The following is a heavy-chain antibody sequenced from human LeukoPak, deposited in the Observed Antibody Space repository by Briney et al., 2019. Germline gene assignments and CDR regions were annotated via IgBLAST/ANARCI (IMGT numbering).Heavy chain of an antibody. Sequence: PGGSLRLSRAASGFTLSSYSMNWVRQAPGKGLEWVSSISSSSSYIYYADSVKGRFTISRDNAKNSLYLQMNSLRAEDTAVYYCARDKHSSGYYDYFDYWGQGTLVTVSS. CDR3: ARDKHSSGYYDYFDY. CDR2: ISSSSSYI. CDR1: GFTLSSYS. J-gene: IGHJ4*02. D-gene: IGHD3-22*01. V-gene: IGHV3-21*01.